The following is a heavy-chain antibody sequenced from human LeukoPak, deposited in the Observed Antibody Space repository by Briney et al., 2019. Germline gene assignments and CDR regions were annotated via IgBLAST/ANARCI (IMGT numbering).Heavy chain of an antibody. CDR3: AKYTLSWFDP. CDR2: ISGSGGST. J-gene: IGHJ5*02. Sequence: PGGSLRLSCAASGFTFSSYGMSWVRQAPGKGLEWVSAISGSGGSTYYADSVKGRFTIFRDNSKNTLYLQMNSLRAEDTAVYYCAKYTLSWFDPWGQGTLVTVSS. CDR1: GFTFSSYG. V-gene: IGHV3-23*01. D-gene: IGHD2-2*02.